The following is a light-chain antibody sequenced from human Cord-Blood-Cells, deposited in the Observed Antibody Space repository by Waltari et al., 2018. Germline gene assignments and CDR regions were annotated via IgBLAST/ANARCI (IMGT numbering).Light chain of an antibody. J-gene: IGLJ2*01. CDR3: CSYAGSSAVV. CDR2: ECS. Sequence: QSALTQPASVSGSPGKSLTIPCTGTSSHVGSYHLVSWDQQHPGKAPKLMIYECSTRPSGVSNRFSGSKSGNTASLTISGLQAEDEADYYCCSYAGSSAVVFGGGTKLTVL. CDR1: SSHVGSYHL. V-gene: IGLV2-23*01.